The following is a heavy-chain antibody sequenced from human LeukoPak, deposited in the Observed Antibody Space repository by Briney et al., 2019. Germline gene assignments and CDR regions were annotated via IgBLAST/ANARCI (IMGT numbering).Heavy chain of an antibody. D-gene: IGHD3-22*01. Sequence: AASVKVSCKASGFTFTSSAVNWVRQARGQRLEWIGWIVVGSGNTNYAQKFQERVTITRDMSTSLVYMELSSLRSEDTAVYYCAAGAAYYYNSRDAFDVWGQGETVTVSS. CDR2: IVVGSGNT. CDR3: AAGAAYYYNSRDAFDV. J-gene: IGHJ3*01. V-gene: IGHV1-58*01. CDR1: GFTFTSSA.